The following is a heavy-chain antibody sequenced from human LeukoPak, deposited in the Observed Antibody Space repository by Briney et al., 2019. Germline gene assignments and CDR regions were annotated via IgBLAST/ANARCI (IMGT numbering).Heavy chain of an antibody. J-gene: IGHJ4*02. D-gene: IGHD3-22*01. V-gene: IGHV3-23*01. Sequence: GGSLRLSCAASGFTFSSCAMSWVRQAPGEGLEWVSAISASGGSTYYADSVKGRFTISRDNSKSTLYLQMNSLRAEDTAVYYCAKDSHHDSTSPFDYWGQGTLVTVSS. CDR3: AKDSHHDSTSPFDY. CDR2: ISASGGST. CDR1: GFTFSSCA.